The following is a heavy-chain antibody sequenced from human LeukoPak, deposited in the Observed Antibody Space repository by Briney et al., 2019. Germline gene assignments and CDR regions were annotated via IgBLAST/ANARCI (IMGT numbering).Heavy chain of an antibody. J-gene: IGHJ4*02. CDR2: INPNSGDT. Sequence: ASVRVSCRASGYTLTGYYMHWLRQAPGQGLEWMGWINPNSGDTNYAQKFQGRVTMTRDTSISTAYMELSRLTSDDTAVYYCAKNPYEYYFDYWGQGTLVTVSS. V-gene: IGHV1-2*02. CDR1: GYTLTGYY. CDR3: AKNPYEYYFDY. D-gene: IGHD5-12*01.